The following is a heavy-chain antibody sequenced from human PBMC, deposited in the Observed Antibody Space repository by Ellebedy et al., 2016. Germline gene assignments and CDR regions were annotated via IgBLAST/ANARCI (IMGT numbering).Heavy chain of an antibody. CDR2: INAGNDYT. V-gene: IGHV1-3*01. D-gene: IGHD3-9*01. CDR3: ARGNNFDWFSDSTQYCGMDV. Sequence: ASVKVSCKASGFTFTTYAIHWVRQAPGQRLEWMGWINAGNDYTKYSQKFQARVTITKDTSATTAYMELSSLRSEDTAVYYCARGNNFDWFSDSTQYCGMDVWGQGTTVTVSS. J-gene: IGHJ6*02. CDR1: GFTFTTYA.